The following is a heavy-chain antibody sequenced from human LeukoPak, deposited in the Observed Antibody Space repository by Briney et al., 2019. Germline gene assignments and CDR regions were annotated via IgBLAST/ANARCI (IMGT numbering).Heavy chain of an antibody. Sequence: ASVKVSCKASGYTFTSYYMRWVRQAPGQGLEWMGIINPSGGSTSYAQKFQGRVTMTRDTSTSTVYMELSSLRSEDTAVYYCARDTPGLLVYAGPYYGMDVWGQGTTVTVSS. CDR3: ARDTPGLLVYAGPYYGMDV. CDR1: GYTFTSYY. J-gene: IGHJ6*02. D-gene: IGHD2-8*02. V-gene: IGHV1-46*01. CDR2: INPSGGST.